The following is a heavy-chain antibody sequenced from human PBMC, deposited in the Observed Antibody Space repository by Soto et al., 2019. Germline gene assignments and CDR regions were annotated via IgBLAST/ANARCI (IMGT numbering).Heavy chain of an antibody. CDR2: ISMGSNYI. J-gene: IGHJ4*02. V-gene: IGHV3-21*01. D-gene: IGHD6-13*01. CDR3: AREAPNRQPASFDF. CDR1: GFTFRGYN. Sequence: PGGSLRLSCEVSGFTFRGYNMNWVRQAPGKGLEWVSSISMGSNYIYYGDSVKGRFTISRDNAKNSLYLQMTSLTADDTAVYYCAREAPNRQPASFDFWGQGTLVTVSS.